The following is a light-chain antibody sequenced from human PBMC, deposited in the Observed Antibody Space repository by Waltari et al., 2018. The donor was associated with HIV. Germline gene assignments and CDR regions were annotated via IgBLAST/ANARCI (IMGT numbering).Light chain of an antibody. J-gene: IGLJ2*01. V-gene: IGLV1-44*01. CDR3: ATWDDTMSVV. CDR1: PSNIGSNS. Sequence: QSPLTQTPSMSGAPGQRVNISCSGGPSNIGSNSVNWYRQLPGTAPKLLIYSNEQRPSSVPVRVSGSKSATSAFLVMSGLQSDDEADYYCATWDDTMSVVFGGGTRLTVL. CDR2: SNE.